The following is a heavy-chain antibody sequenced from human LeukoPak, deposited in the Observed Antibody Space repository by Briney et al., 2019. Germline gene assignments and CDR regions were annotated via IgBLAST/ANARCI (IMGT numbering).Heavy chain of an antibody. Sequence: GGSLRLSCAASGFTFSDYYMSWLRQAPGEGLECVSYISSSGNTTYHADSVKGRFTISRDNAKNSLYLQMSSLRAEDTAVYYCARDGGSSWYFDYWGQGTLVTVSS. CDR3: ARDGGSSWYFDY. CDR2: ISSSGNTT. V-gene: IGHV3-11*04. D-gene: IGHD6-13*01. CDR1: GFTFSDYY. J-gene: IGHJ4*02.